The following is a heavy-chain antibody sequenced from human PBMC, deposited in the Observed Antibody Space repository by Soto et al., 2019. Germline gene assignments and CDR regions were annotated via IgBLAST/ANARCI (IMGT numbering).Heavy chain of an antibody. Sequence: PGGSLRLSGAASGFTFSSYSINWVRQAPWKGLEWVSSISSSSSYIYYADSVKGRFTISRDNAKNSLYLQMNSLRAEDTAVYYCARPRGGDCYNCGQGTLVAVSS. CDR2: ISSSSSYI. CDR1: GFTFSSYS. J-gene: IGHJ4*02. V-gene: IGHV3-21*01. CDR3: ARPRGGDCYN. D-gene: IGHD2-21*02.